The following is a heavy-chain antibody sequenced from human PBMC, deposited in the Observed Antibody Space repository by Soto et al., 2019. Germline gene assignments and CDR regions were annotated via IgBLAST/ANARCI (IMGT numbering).Heavy chain of an antibody. CDR3: AKLGPYGSESYSFRYNWIDP. Sequence: GGALRLSCVSSASTFSSDGMHWVRHAPGKGQERVTVISYYGSNKFYAVSVKGRFTISIDKSKNTVYLQMDSLSTEDTAVYHCAKLGPYGSESYSFRYNWIDPWGQGTLVTVSS. CDR1: ASTFSSDG. CDR2: ISYYGSNK. V-gene: IGHV3-30*18. J-gene: IGHJ5*02. D-gene: IGHD3-10*01.